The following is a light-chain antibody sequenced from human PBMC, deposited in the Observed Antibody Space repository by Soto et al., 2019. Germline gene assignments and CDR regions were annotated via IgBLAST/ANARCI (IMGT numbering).Light chain of an antibody. V-gene: IGKV1-39*01. Sequence: DFEMTQSPASLSASVGDRVTISCRTSQTINNNLNWYQQRPGKAPKLLIYASSSLMSGVPPRFSGSGSGTDFTLTISSLQPEDFATYFCQQTDITPITFGQGTRLDIK. CDR1: QTINNN. CDR2: ASS. CDR3: QQTDITPIT. J-gene: IGKJ5*01.